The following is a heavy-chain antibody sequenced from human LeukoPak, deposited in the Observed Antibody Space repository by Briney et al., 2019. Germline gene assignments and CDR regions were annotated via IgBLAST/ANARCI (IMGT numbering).Heavy chain of an antibody. Sequence: PGRSLRLSCAASGFTFSSYGMHWVRQAPGKGLEWVAIIRYDGSNNYYADSVKGRFTISRDNSKNTLSLQMNSLRAEDTAVYYCARDSIAVAGCFDSWGQGTLVTVSS. CDR1: GFTFSSYG. V-gene: IGHV3-33*01. J-gene: IGHJ4*02. CDR2: IRYDGSNN. D-gene: IGHD6-19*01. CDR3: ARDSIAVAGCFDS.